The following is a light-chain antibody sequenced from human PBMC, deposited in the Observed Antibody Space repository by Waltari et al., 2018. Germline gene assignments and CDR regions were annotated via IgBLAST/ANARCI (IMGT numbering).Light chain of an antibody. CDR2: GND. CDR3: QSYDTSLNGYWV. CDR1: SSNVGAGYD. Sequence: QSTLTQPPSVSGAPGQTVTISCTGSSSNVGAGYDVHWYQQLPGTAPKLVFYGNDLRPSGVSDRFSGSQSGTAASLAITGLQPEDEAEYYCQSYDTSLNGYWVFGGGTKLTVL. V-gene: IGLV1-40*01. J-gene: IGLJ3*02.